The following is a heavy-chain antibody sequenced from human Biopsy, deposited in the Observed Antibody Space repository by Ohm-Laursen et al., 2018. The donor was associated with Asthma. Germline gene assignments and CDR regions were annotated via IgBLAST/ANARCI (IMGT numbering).Heavy chain of an antibody. CDR1: GYSISNGGYY. Sequence: SHTLSLTCSVSGYSISNGGYYWTWVRQRPGKGLEWIGNIHHRGNTKYNPSLKSRLSFSVDTSKNQFSLKLSSVTAADTAIYFCARDYYDFWNRSVYTYFGMDVWGRGTTVVVSS. D-gene: IGHD3-3*01. CDR3: ARDYYDFWNRSVYTYFGMDV. J-gene: IGHJ6*02. V-gene: IGHV4-31*03. CDR2: IHHRGNT.